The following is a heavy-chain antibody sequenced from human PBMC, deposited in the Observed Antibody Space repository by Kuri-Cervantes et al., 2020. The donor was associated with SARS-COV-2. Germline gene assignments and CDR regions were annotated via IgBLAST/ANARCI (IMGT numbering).Heavy chain of an antibody. Sequence: ETLSLTCAASGFTVSSNYMSWVRQAPGKGLEWVSVIYSGGSTYYADSVKGRFTISRDNSKNTLYLQMNSLRAEDTAVYYCARETLAFDYWGQGTLVTVSS. CDR1: GFTVSSNY. CDR3: ARETLAFDY. J-gene: IGHJ4*02. CDR2: IYSGGST. V-gene: IGHV3-66*02. D-gene: IGHD1-1*01.